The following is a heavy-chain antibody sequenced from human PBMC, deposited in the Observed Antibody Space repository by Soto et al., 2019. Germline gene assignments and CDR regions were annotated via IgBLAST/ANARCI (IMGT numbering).Heavy chain of an antibody. V-gene: IGHV3-23*01. Sequence: PGGSLRLSCAASGFTFSSYAMNWVRQAPGKGLEWVSGISGSGGTTDYADSVKGRFTISRDNSKNTLYLQMNSLRGEDMAMYYCAITAGYCSNGVCYKPFDYWGQGTLVTVSS. CDR3: AITAGYCSNGVCYKPFDY. CDR1: GFTFSSYA. D-gene: IGHD2-8*01. CDR2: ISGSGGTT. J-gene: IGHJ4*02.